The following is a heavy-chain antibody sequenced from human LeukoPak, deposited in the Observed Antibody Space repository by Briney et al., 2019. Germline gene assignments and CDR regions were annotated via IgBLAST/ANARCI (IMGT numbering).Heavy chain of an antibody. CDR2: ISHDGRNK. V-gene: IGHV3-30*04. CDR1: GFTFSSYT. Sequence: GRSLRLSCAAYGFTFSSYTIHWVRQDPGKGLEWVTLISHDGRNKNYADSVKGRFTISRDNSKKTLHLEVNSLRPEDTAVYYCARGSHQDYFGSMTYLFDYWGQGILVTVSS. CDR3: ARGSHQDYFGSMTYLFDY. D-gene: IGHD3-10*01. J-gene: IGHJ4*02.